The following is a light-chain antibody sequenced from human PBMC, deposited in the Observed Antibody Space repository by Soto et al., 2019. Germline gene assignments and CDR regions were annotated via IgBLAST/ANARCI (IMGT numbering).Light chain of an antibody. CDR2: GAS. Sequence: EIVLTQSPGTLSLSPGERATLSCRASQSVSSSSYLAWYQQKPGQAPRLLIYGASSRATGIPDRFSGSGSATHFTLTISRLEPEDFAVYYCQQYGSSLTFGGGTKGEIK. CDR1: QSVSSSSY. CDR3: QQYGSSLT. J-gene: IGKJ4*01. V-gene: IGKV3-20*01.